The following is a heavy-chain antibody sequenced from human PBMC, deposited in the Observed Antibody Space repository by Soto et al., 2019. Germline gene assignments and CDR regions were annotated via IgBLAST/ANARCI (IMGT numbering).Heavy chain of an antibody. D-gene: IGHD3-16*02. CDR3: ARAVSDYVWGSYRYHFDY. CDR1: GGSISSYY. Sequence: PSETLSLTCTVSGGSISSYYWSWIRQPPGKGLEWIGYIYYSGSTNYNPSLKSRVTISVDTSKNQFSLKLSSVTAADTAVYYCARAVSDYVWGSYRYHFDYWGQGTLVTVSS. J-gene: IGHJ4*02. CDR2: IYYSGST. V-gene: IGHV4-59*01.